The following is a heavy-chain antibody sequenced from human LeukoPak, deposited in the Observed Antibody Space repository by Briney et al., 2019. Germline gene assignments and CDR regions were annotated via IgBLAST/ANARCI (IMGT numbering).Heavy chain of an antibody. Sequence: SETLSLTCTVSGGSISSYYWNWIRLPPGKGLEGSGYIYSRGSTIYNTSLKRRGTISIEKSRKQFSLRLTSVTAADTAVYYCARDHCSGGSCYPGWFDLWGQGTLVTVSS. CDR3: ARDHCSGGSCYPGWFDL. CDR1: GGSISSYY. CDR2: IYSRGST. J-gene: IGHJ5*02. D-gene: IGHD2-15*01. V-gene: IGHV4-59*13.